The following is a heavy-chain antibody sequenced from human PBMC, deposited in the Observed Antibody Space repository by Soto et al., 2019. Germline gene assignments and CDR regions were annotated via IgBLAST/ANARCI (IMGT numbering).Heavy chain of an antibody. CDR3: ARDTYDSSGYYPYYYYGMDV. J-gene: IGHJ6*02. Sequence: SVKVSCKASGGTFSSYAISWVRQAPGQGLEWMGGIIPIFGTANYAQKFQGRVTITADESTSTAYMELSSLRSEDTAVYYCARDTYDSSGYYPYYYYGMDVWGQGTTVTVSS. CDR1: GGTFSSYA. D-gene: IGHD3-22*01. V-gene: IGHV1-69*13. CDR2: IIPIFGTA.